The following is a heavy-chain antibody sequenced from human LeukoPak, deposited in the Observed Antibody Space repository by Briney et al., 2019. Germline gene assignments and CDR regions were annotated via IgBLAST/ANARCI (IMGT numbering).Heavy chain of an antibody. CDR2: IYSGGST. V-gene: IGHV3-53*01. Sequence: GGSLRLSCAASGFTVSSNYMSWVRQAPGKGLEWVSVIYSGGSTYYADSVKGRFTISRDNFKNTLYLQMNSLRAEDAAVYYCARARDTAMANDAFDIWGQGTMVTVSS. CDR3: ARARDTAMANDAFDI. CDR1: GFTVSSNY. J-gene: IGHJ3*02. D-gene: IGHD5-18*01.